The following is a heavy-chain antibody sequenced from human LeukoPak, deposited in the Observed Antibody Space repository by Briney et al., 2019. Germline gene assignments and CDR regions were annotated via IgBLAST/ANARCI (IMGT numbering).Heavy chain of an antibody. D-gene: IGHD5-12*01. CDR3: ARDGTTIKVSGFDP. Sequence: SETLPLTCTVSGGSISSYYWSWIRQPPGKGLEWIGYIYYSGSTNYNPSLKSRVTISVDTSKNQFSLKLSSVTAADTAVYYCARDGTTIKVSGFDPWGQGTLVTVSS. CDR1: GGSISSYY. CDR2: IYYSGST. V-gene: IGHV4-59*01. J-gene: IGHJ5*02.